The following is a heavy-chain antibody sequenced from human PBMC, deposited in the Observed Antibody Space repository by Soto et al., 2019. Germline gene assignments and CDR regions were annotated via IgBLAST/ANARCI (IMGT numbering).Heavy chain of an antibody. D-gene: IGHD2-2*01. Sequence: SETLSLTCTVSGGSISSSGYYWAWLRQPPGRGLEWIGSIYYNGDTYFYPSLKSRVTISVDTSKNQFSLKLTSVTAADTAVYYCARVMMRDIVVVPAAPLDAFDIWGQGTMVTVS. V-gene: IGHV4-39*01. CDR1: GGSISSSGYY. CDR2: IYYNGDT. CDR3: ARVMMRDIVVVPAAPLDAFDI. J-gene: IGHJ3*02.